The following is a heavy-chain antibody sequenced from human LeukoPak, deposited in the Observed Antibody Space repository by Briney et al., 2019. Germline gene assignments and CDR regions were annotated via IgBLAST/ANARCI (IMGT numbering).Heavy chain of an antibody. Sequence: PSETLSLTCAVSGGSISSSNWWSWVRQPPGKGLEWIGEIYHSGSTNYNPSLKSRVTISVDKSKNQFSLKLSSVTAADTAVYYCANQDSPMAPQHYWGQGTLVTVSS. CDR2: IYHSGST. J-gene: IGHJ4*02. CDR1: GGSISSSNW. D-gene: IGHD5-18*01. V-gene: IGHV4-4*02. CDR3: ANQDSPMAPQHY.